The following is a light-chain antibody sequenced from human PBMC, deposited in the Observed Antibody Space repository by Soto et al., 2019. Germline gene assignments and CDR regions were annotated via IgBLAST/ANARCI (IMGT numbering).Light chain of an antibody. Sequence: EMVLTPSPGTLSFSPGEGATLSCTASQNINSNFLAWYQQKPGQAPRLLIYGVSHRPAGIPDRFSGSGSGTDFTLTISRLEPEDFAVYYCQQYANSRTFGQGTKVDIK. V-gene: IGKV3-20*01. J-gene: IGKJ1*01. CDR2: GVS. CDR3: QQYANSRT. CDR1: QNINSNF.